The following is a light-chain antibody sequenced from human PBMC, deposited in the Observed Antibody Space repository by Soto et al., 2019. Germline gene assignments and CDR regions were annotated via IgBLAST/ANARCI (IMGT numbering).Light chain of an antibody. CDR1: QSISSY. J-gene: IGKJ1*01. CDR3: QQRYSTPLT. Sequence: DIQMTQSPSSLSASVGDRVTITCRASQSISSYLNWYQQKPGKAPKLLIYAASSLQSGVPSRFSGSGSGTDFTLTISSLQPEDFATYYCQQRYSTPLTFGQGTDVDIK. V-gene: IGKV1-39*01. CDR2: AAS.